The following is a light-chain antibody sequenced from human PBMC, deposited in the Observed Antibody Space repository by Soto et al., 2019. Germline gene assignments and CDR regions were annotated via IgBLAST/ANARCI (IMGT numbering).Light chain of an antibody. CDR1: QSIDKW. V-gene: IGKV1-5*03. CDR3: QQYSKYPWS. CDR2: KAS. Sequence: DIQMTQSPSMLSASVGDRVTVTCRASQSIDKWLAWYQQKPGKAPKLLMYKASLLQSGIPSRFSGSGSGTKFTLTISSLQSDDVESYYCQQYSKYPWSFGQGTKVE. J-gene: IGKJ1*01.